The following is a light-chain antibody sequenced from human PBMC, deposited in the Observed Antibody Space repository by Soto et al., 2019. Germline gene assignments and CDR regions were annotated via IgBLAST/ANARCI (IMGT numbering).Light chain of an antibody. V-gene: IGKV1-5*03. CDR2: KVS. CDR3: QQYNGYSWA. CDR1: QDLNDW. Sequence: DIQMTQSPSTLSASVGDTVTITCRASQDLNDWLAWFQQKPGKAPNLLIYKVSNLESGVPSRFSGSGSGTAFTLTISSLQPDDFASYYCQQYNGYSWAFGQGTKVDIK. J-gene: IGKJ1*01.